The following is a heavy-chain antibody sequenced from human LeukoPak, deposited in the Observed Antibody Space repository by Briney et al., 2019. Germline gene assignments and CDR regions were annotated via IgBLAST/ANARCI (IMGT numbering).Heavy chain of an antibody. CDR3: ARVSYFIAVAPPNAFDI. Sequence: GASVKVSCKASGYTFTSYGISWVRQAPGQGLEWMGWISAYNGNTNYAQKLQGRVTMTTDTSTSTAYMELRSLRSDDTAVYYCARVSYFIAVAPPNAFDIWGQGTMVTVSS. V-gene: IGHV1-18*01. J-gene: IGHJ3*02. CDR1: GYTFTSYG. CDR2: ISAYNGNT. D-gene: IGHD6-19*01.